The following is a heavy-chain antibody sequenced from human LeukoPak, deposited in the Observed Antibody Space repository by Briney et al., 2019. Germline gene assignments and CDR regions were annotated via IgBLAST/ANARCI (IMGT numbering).Heavy chain of an antibody. CDR2: ISGGGATT. D-gene: IGHD2-21*02. V-gene: IGHV3-23*01. CDR1: GFTFNNYA. CDR3: VRGMTAPDC. Sequence: PGGSLRLSCAASGFTFNNYAMSWVRQAPGKGLEWVSSISGGGATTWYANSAKGRFTISRDNSQSTLYLQMNGLRAEDTAVYYCVRGMTAPDCWGQGSLVTAS. J-gene: IGHJ4*02.